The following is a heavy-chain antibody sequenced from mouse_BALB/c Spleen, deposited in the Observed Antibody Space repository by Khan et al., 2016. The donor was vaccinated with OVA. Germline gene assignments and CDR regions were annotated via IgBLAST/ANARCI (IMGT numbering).Heavy chain of an antibody. CDR3: AKGVWSYYYALDY. J-gene: IGHJ4*01. CDR2: IWGCGNT. Sequence: QVQLKESGPGLVAPSQSLSITCTVSGFSLTDYGLSWIRQPPGKGLEWLGVIWGCGNTYYNSALRSRLSFSKDNSNSQVFLEMSSLQTDDTAMYYCAKGVWSYYYALDYWGQGTSVTVSA. V-gene: IGHV2-6-5*01. CDR1: GFSLTDYG.